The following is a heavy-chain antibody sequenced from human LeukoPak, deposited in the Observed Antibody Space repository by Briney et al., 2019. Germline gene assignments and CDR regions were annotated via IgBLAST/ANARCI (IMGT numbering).Heavy chain of an antibody. Sequence: GGSLRLSCAVSGLTFSNFAMTWVRQAPGKGLEWVATINGGGVRTFYADSVKGRFTISRDNSQNTVYLQMNSLRAEDTAVYYCAKNKGSGDYYHWCVDVWGRGTPVIVSS. V-gene: IGHV3-23*01. CDR1: GLTFSNFA. J-gene: IGHJ2*01. CDR2: INGGGVRT. CDR3: AKNKGSGDYYHWCVDV. D-gene: IGHD3-10*01.